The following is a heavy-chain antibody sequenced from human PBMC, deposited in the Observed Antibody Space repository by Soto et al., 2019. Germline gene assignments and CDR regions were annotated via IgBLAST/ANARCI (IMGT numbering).Heavy chain of an antibody. Sequence: QVQLQESGPGLVKPSETLSLTCTVSGGSISSYYWSWIRQPAGKGLEWIGRIYTSGSTNYNPSLKSRVTMSVDTSQNQFSLKLSSVTAADTAVYYCARGGITMVRGVIGDWYYGMDVWGQGTTVTVSS. V-gene: IGHV4-4*07. CDR1: GGSISSYY. CDR2: IYTSGST. D-gene: IGHD3-10*01. J-gene: IGHJ6*02. CDR3: ARGGITMVRGVIGDWYYGMDV.